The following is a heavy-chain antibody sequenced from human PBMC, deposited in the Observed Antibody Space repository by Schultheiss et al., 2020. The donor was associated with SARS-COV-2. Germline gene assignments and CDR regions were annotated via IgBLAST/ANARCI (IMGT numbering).Heavy chain of an antibody. CDR3: ARGEEYFDY. Sequence: GGSLRLSCSASGFTFSSYAMSWVRQAPGKGLEWVSAISGSGSTIYYADSVKGRFTISRDNAKNSLYLQMNSLRAEDTAVYYCARGEEYFDYWGQGTLVTVSS. CDR1: GFTFSSYA. CDR2: ISGSGSTI. V-gene: IGHV3-48*04. J-gene: IGHJ4*02.